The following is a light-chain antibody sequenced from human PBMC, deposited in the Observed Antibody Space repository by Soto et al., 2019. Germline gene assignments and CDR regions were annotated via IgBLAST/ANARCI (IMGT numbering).Light chain of an antibody. CDR2: DAS. Sequence: DLHMTQYPASLSASGGDQVTITCRASQSISNYLNWYQQKPGKAPKLLIYDASNLETGVPSRFSGSGSGTDFTFTISSLQPEDIATYYCQQYDNRPTFGGGTNVDIK. CDR3: QQYDNRPT. J-gene: IGKJ4*01. V-gene: IGKV1-33*01. CDR1: QSISNY.